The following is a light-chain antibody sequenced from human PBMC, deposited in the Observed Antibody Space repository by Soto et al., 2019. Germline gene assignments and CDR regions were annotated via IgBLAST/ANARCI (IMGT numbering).Light chain of an antibody. CDR1: SSDIGDSNY. V-gene: IGLV2-14*03. J-gene: IGLJ1*01. CDR2: DVS. Sequence: QPVRTQPASVSGSPGQSITISCTGTSSDIGDSNYVSWYQQHPGKAPKLVIYDVSNRPSGVSNRFSGSKSANTASLTISGLQAEDEADYYCSSFRSSSTSYVFGTGTKVTV. CDR3: SSFRSSSTSYV.